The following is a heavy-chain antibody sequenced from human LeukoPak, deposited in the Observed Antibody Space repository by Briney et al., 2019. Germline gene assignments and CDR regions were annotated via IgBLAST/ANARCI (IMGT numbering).Heavy chain of an antibody. CDR3: ATGRHCSGGSCYPYYYYMDV. V-gene: IGHV1-24*01. D-gene: IGHD2-15*01. J-gene: IGHJ6*03. CDR2: FDPEDGET. CDR1: GYTLTELS. Sequence: GASVKVSCKVSGYTLTELSMHWVRQAPGKGLEWMGGFDPEDGETIYAQKFQGSVTMTEDTSTDTAYMELSSLRSEDTAVYYCATGRHCSGGSCYPYYYYMDVWGKGTTVTVSS.